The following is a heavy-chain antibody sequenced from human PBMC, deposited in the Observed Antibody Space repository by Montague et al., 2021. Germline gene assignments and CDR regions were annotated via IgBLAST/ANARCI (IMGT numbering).Heavy chain of an antibody. Sequence: SETLSLTCTVSGGSISSSPFYWGWIRHPPGKGLEWIGSNYYRGNTYYNPSLKSRVSLSIDTSKNQFSLKMNSVTAADTAVYYCAGAGPRTYGGDSLDYWGQGALVTVSS. D-gene: IGHD3-10*01. V-gene: IGHV4-39*01. CDR2: NYYRGNT. CDR3: AGAGPRTYGGDSLDY. CDR1: GGSISSSPFY. J-gene: IGHJ4*02.